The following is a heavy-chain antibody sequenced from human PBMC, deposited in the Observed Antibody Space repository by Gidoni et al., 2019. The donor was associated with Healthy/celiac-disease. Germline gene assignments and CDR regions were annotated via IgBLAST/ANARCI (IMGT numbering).Heavy chain of an antibody. D-gene: IGHD4-17*01. CDR1: GYSFTSYW. V-gene: IGHV5-10-1*03. J-gene: IGHJ5*02. CDR3: ARRVTVTTWWFDP. CDR2: LDPRDSYT. Sequence: EVQLVQSGAEVKKPGESLRISCKGSGYSFTSYWISWVRQMPGKGLEWMGRLDPRDSYTNYSPSFQGHVTISADKSISTAYLQWSSLKASDTAMYYCARRVTVTTWWFDPWGQGTLVTVSS.